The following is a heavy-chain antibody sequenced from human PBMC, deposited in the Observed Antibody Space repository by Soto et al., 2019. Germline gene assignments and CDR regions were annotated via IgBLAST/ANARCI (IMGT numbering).Heavy chain of an antibody. CDR3: ARAYDYGDYSTNYYYYGMDV. J-gene: IGHJ6*02. Sequence: GGSLRLSCAASGFTFSSYSMNWVRQAPGKGLEWVSSISSSSSYIHYADSVKGRFTISRDNAKNSLYLQMNSLRAEDTAVYYCARAYDYGDYSTNYYYYGMDVWGQGTTVTVSS. V-gene: IGHV3-21*01. CDR1: GFTFSSYS. D-gene: IGHD4-17*01. CDR2: ISSSSSYI.